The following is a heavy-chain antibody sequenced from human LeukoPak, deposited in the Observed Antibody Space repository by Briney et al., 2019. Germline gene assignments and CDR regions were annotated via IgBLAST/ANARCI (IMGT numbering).Heavy chain of an antibody. J-gene: IGHJ4*02. Sequence: GGSLRLSCAASGFTFSSYSMNWVRQAPGKGLEWVSFISSSSSYTYYADSVKGRFTISRDNAKNSLYLQMNSLRAEDTAVYYCARDQNDSSGYSGGLDYWGQGTLVTVSS. CDR3: ARDQNDSSGYSGGLDY. CDR1: GFTFSSYS. CDR2: ISSSSSYT. D-gene: IGHD3-22*01. V-gene: IGHV3-21*01.